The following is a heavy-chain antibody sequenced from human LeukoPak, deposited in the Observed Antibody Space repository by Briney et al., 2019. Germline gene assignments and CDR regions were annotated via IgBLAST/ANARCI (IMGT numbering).Heavy chain of an antibody. Sequence: TGGSLRLSCAASRFTVITNDMTWVRQAPGKGLEWVSVLYSDGNTKYADSVQGRFTISRDNSKNTLYLEMNSLRPDDTAVYYCARGVEPLAANTLAYWGQGTLVTVSS. J-gene: IGHJ4*02. D-gene: IGHD1-14*01. CDR1: RFTVITND. CDR3: ARGVEPLAANTLAY. V-gene: IGHV3-53*01. CDR2: LYSDGNT.